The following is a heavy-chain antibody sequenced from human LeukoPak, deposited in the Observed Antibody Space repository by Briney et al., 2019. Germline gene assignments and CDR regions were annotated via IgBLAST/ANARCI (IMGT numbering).Heavy chain of an antibody. J-gene: IGHJ1*01. CDR2: ISPSGDIT. Sequence: GGTLRLSCAGSGFSFSSHGMNWVRQAPGKGLEWVSGISPSGDITYYTDSVRGQFTISRDNFKNTLSLQVNSLRAEDTAMYYCAKDDDWGRYKHWGQGTLVTVSS. V-gene: IGHV3-23*01. D-gene: IGHD3-16*01. CDR1: GFSFSSHG. CDR3: AKDDDWGRYKH.